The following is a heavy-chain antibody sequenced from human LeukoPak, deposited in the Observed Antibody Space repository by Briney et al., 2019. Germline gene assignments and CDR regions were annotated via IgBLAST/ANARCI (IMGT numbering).Heavy chain of an antibody. CDR1: GFTFSSYG. CDR2: IRYDGSNK. V-gene: IGHV3-30*02. J-gene: IGHJ4*02. D-gene: IGHD3-22*01. CDR3: AKADYYDSSADY. Sequence: GGSLRLSCAASGFTFSSYGMHWVRQAPGKGLEWVAFIRYDGSNKYYADSVKGRFTISRDNSKNTLYLQMNSLRAEDTAVYYCAKADYYDSSADYWGQGTLVTVSS.